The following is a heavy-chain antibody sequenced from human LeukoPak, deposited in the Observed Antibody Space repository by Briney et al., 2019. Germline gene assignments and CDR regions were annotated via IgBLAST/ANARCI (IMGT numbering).Heavy chain of an antibody. V-gene: IGHV3-23*01. Sequence: GGSLRLSCAASGFTFSTYAMNWVRQAPGKGLEWVSFISDSGGRTYYADSVKGRFTISRDNYKNTLWLQMNTLRPEDTALYYCAKDFKGTDAFDLWGQGTMVTVSS. CDR1: GFTFSTYA. CDR2: ISDSGGRT. D-gene: IGHD1-14*01. CDR3: AKDFKGTDAFDL. J-gene: IGHJ3*01.